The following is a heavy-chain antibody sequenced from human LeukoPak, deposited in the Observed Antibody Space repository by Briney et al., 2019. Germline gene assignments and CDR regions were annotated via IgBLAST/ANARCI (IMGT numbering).Heavy chain of an antibody. V-gene: IGHV4-34*01. CDR2: INHSGST. CDR1: GGSFSGYY. J-gene: IGHJ6*02. CDR3: ARGITMVRGVIYYYYYYGMDV. Sequence: PSETLSLTCAVYGGSFSGYYWSWIRQPPGKGLEWIGEINHSGSTNYNPSLKSRVTISVDTSKNQFSLKLSSVTAVDTAVYYCARGITMVRGVIYYYYYYGMDVWGQGTTVTVSS. D-gene: IGHD3-10*01.